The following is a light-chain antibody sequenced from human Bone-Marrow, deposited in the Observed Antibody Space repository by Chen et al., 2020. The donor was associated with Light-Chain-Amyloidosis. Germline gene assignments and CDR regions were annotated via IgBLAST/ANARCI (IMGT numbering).Light chain of an antibody. V-gene: IGLV2-23*01. J-gene: IGLJ3*02. Sequence: QCALTQPASVSGSPGQAITISCTGTSSDIGSFTLVSWYQQHPGQAPKLIIYEGTKRPSGVSNRFSGSKSGNTASLTISGLQAEDEADYHCCSYAGSSTLVFGGGTKLTVL. CDR1: SSDIGSFTL. CDR2: EGT. CDR3: CSYAGSSTLV.